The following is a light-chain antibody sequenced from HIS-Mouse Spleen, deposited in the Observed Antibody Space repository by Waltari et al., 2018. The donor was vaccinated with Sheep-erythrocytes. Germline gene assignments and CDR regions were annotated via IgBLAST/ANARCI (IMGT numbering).Light chain of an antibody. J-gene: IGLJ1*01. CDR3: CSYAGSYNHV. Sequence: QSALTQPRSVSVSPGQSVTISCTGTSTYVGGFNYVSWYQQHPGNAPKLMIYDVSKRPSGVPDRFSGSKSGNTASLTISGLQAEDEADYYCCSYAGSYNHVFATGTKVTVL. CDR1: STYVGGFNY. CDR2: DVS. V-gene: IGLV2-11*01.